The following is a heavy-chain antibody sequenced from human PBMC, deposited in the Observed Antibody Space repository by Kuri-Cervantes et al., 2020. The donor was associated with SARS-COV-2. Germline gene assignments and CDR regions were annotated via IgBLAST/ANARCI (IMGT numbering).Heavy chain of an antibody. CDR1: GGSFSGYY. CDR2: INHSGST. Sequence: SETLSLSCAVYGGSFSGYYWSWIRQPQGKGLEWIGEINHSGSTNYNPSLKSRVTISVDTSKNQFSLKLSSVTAADTAVYYCARPGGCLDVWGKGTTVTVSS. CDR3: ARPGGCLDV. V-gene: IGHV4-34*01. D-gene: IGHD2-8*01. J-gene: IGHJ6*04.